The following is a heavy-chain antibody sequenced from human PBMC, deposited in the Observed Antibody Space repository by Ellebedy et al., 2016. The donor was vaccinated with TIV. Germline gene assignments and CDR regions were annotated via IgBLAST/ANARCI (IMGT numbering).Heavy chain of an antibody. CDR2: IYPGDSDT. J-gene: IGHJ4*02. CDR1: GYSFTTYW. CDR3: ARRLAYCSGGSCSGYYLDY. Sequence: GESLKISCKGSGYSFTTYWIGWVRQMPGKGLELMGIIYPGDSDTTYSPSFQGQVTISADKSISTAYLQWSSLKASDTAIYYCARRLAYCSGGSCSGYYLDYWGQGTLVSVSS. V-gene: IGHV5-51*01. D-gene: IGHD2-15*01.